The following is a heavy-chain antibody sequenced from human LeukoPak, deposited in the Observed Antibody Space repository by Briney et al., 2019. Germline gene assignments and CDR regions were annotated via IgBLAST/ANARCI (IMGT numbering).Heavy chain of an antibody. D-gene: IGHD2-15*01. J-gene: IGHJ5*02. CDR2: MNPNSGNT. V-gene: IGHV1-8*01. CDR1: GYTFTSYD. CDR3: ARGLSSMNLLQS. Sequence: ASVKVSCKASGYTFTSYDINWVRQATGQGLEWMGWMNPNSGNTGYAQKFQGRVTMTRNTSISTAYVELSSLRSEDTAVYYCARGLSSMNLLQSWGQGTLVTVSS.